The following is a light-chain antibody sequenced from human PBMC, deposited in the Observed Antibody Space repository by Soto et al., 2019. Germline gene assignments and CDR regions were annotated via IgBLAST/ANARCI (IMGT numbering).Light chain of an antibody. Sequence: QSALTQPRSVSGSPGQSVTISCTGTSSDIVIYNYVSWYQHHPGKAPKLMVSDVSKRPSGVPDRFSGSKSGNTASLTISGLQADDEADYYCCSYAGNSLLLCVGGTKLTVL. V-gene: IGLV2-11*01. CDR2: DVS. CDR3: CSYAGNSLLL. J-gene: IGLJ2*01. CDR1: SSDIVIYNY.